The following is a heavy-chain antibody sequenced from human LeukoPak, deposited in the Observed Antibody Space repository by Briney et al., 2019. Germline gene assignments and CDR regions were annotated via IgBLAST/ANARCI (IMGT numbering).Heavy chain of an antibody. CDR2: INSDGSST. D-gene: IGHD5-24*01. V-gene: IGHV3-74*01. Sequence: GGSLRLSCAASGFTFSSYGMSWVRQAPGKGLVWVSRINSDGSSTSYADSVKGRFTISRDNAKNTLYLQMNSLRAEDTAAYYCARSMVTIPIPGGYWGQGTLVTVSS. CDR3: ARSMVTIPIPGGY. CDR1: GFTFSSYG. J-gene: IGHJ4*02.